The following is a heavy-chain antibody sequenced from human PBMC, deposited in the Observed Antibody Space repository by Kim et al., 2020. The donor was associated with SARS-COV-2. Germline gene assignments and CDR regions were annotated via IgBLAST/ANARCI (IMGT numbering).Heavy chain of an antibody. Sequence: YADSVTGRYTLPRDNSKNTLYLQMNSLRAEDTALYYCTRGGSGGYYFDYWGLGTLVTVSS. D-gene: IGHD3-10*01. CDR3: TRGGSGGYYFDY. J-gene: IGHJ4*02. V-gene: IGHV3-33*01.